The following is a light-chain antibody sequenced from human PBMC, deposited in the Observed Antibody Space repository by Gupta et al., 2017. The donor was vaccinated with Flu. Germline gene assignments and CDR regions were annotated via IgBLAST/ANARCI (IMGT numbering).Light chain of an antibody. CDR3: QQRDDWPLT. Sequence: GERATLSCRASQSISTYLAWYQQKPGQAPRLLIYDASNRATSIPVRFSGSGSGTDFTLTISSLEPEDVAIYYCQQRDDWPLTFGGGTKVEIE. CDR1: QSISTY. J-gene: IGKJ4*01. V-gene: IGKV3-11*01. CDR2: DAS.